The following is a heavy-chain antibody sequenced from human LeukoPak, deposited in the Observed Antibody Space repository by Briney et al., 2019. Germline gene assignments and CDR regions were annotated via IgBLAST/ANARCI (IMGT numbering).Heavy chain of an antibody. CDR3: ARIPGQYQLPLDA. Sequence: PSETLSLTCTVSGGSISSYYWSWIRQPPGKGLEWIGYIYYSGSTNYNPSLKSRVTISVDTSKNQFSLKLSSVTAADTAVYYCARIPGQYQLPLDAWGQGTLVTVSS. CDR1: GGSISSYY. V-gene: IGHV4-59*01. D-gene: IGHD2-2*01. CDR2: IYYSGST. J-gene: IGHJ4*02.